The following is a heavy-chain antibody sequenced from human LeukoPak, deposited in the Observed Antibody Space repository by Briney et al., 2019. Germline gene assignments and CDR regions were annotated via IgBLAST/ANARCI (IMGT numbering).Heavy chain of an antibody. V-gene: IGHV3-66*01. CDR3: ARDRTGQQLISRKDYYYMDV. CDR1: GFTVSSTY. J-gene: IGHJ6*03. Sequence: GGSLRLSCAASGFTVSSTYMTWVRQAPGKGLEWVSIIYIDGTTNYADSVKGRFTISRDNAKNTVYLQMNSLRAEDTAVYYCARDRTGQQLISRKDYYYMDVWGKGTTVTISS. D-gene: IGHD4-11*01. CDR2: IYIDGTT.